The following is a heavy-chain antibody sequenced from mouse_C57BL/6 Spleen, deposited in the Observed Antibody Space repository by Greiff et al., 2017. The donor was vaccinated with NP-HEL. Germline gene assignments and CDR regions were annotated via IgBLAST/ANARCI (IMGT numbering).Heavy chain of an antibody. CDR2: IDPSDSYT. D-gene: IGHD4-1*01. Sequence: QVQLQQPGAELVRPGTSVKLSCKASGYTFTSYWMHWVKQRPGQGLEWIGVIDPSDSYTNYNQKFKGKATLTVDTSSSTAYMQLSSLTSEDSAVYDCARRSVNWDFWYFDVWGTGTTVTVSS. V-gene: IGHV1-59*01. J-gene: IGHJ1*03. CDR1: GYTFTSYW. CDR3: ARRSVNWDFWYFDV.